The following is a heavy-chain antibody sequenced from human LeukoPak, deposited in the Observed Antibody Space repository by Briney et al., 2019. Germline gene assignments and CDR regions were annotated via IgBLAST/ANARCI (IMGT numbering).Heavy chain of an antibody. J-gene: IGHJ4*02. V-gene: IGHV4-30-4*01. CDR3: ARDTTLDY. CDR1: GGSISSGDYY. CDR2: IYYGGST. D-gene: IGHD1-1*01. Sequence: PSETLSLTCTVSGGSISSGDYYWSWIRQSPGKGLEWIGNIYYGGSTYYNPSLKSRVIISVDTSKNQFSLKVSSVTAADTAVYYCARDTTLDYWGQGTLVTVSS.